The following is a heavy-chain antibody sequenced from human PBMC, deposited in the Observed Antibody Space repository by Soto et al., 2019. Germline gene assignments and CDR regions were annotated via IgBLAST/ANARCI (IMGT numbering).Heavy chain of an antibody. Sequence: GGSLRLSCAASGFTFSSYSMNWVRQAPGKGLEWVSSISTSSSYIYYADSVKGRFTISRDNAKNSLYLQMNSLRAEDTAVYYCARLLYFYDTSGYSHWGQGTLVTVSS. J-gene: IGHJ4*02. CDR2: ISTSSSYI. D-gene: IGHD3-22*01. CDR3: ARLLYFYDTSGYSH. CDR1: GFTFSSYS. V-gene: IGHV3-21*01.